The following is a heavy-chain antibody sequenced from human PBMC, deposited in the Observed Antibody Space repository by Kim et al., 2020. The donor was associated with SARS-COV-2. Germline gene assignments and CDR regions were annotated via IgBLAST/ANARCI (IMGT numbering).Heavy chain of an antibody. CDR1: GGSISSGGYY. CDR3: ARGPLKNPVPLGYYYYYGMDV. CDR2: IYYSGST. V-gene: IGHV4-31*03. Sequence: SETLSLTCTVSGGSISSGGYYWSWIRQHPGKGLEWIGYIYYSGSTYYNPSLKSRVTISVDTSKNQFSLKLSSVTAADTAVHYCARGPLKNPVPLGYYYYYGMDVWGQGTTVTVSS. J-gene: IGHJ6*02.